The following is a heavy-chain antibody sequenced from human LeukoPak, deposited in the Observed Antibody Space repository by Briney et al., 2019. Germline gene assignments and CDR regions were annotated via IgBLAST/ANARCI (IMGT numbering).Heavy chain of an antibody. Sequence: PSETLSLTCTVSGGSISGRSYYWGWIRQPPGKGLEWIGSIYYSGSTYYNPSLKSRVTISVDTSKNQFSLKLSSVTAAETAVYYCARHFTPNWGFYWYFDLWGRGTLVTVSS. J-gene: IGHJ2*01. CDR3: ARHFTPNWGFYWYFDL. CDR1: GGSISGRSYY. D-gene: IGHD7-27*01. V-gene: IGHV4-39*01. CDR2: IYYSGST.